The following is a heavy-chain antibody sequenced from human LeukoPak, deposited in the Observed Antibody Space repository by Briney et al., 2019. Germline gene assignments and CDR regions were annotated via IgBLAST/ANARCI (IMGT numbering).Heavy chain of an antibody. Sequence: GGSLRLSCAASGFTVSSNYMGWVRQAPGKGLEWVSSISSTGTYLYYADSVKGRFTISRDNAKNSLYLQMYSLRAEDTAVYYCARDSGWHRFDPWGQGTLVTVSS. CDR1: GFTVSSNY. CDR3: ARDSGWHRFDP. CDR2: ISSTGTYL. V-gene: IGHV3-21*01. D-gene: IGHD3-10*01. J-gene: IGHJ5*02.